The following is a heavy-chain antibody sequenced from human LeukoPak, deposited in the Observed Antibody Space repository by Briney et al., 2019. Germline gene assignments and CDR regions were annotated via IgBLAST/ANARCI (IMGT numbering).Heavy chain of an antibody. Sequence: PGGSLRLSCAASGFTFSFYWMTWVRQAPGKGLEWVANIKQDGSEKYYVDSVKGRFTISRDNAKNSLYLQMNSLRAEDTAVYYCARVGYCSSTSCYTGPTGDFDYWGQGTLVTVSS. CDR3: ARVGYCSSTSCYTGPTGDFDY. CDR1: GFTFSFYW. J-gene: IGHJ4*02. D-gene: IGHD2-2*02. CDR2: IKQDGSEK. V-gene: IGHV3-7*01.